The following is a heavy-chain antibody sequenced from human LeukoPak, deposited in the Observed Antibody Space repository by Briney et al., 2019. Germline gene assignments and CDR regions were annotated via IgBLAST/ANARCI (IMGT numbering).Heavy chain of an antibody. CDR3: ARGTDYYDSSGWLDP. CDR1: GDSISSGHY. D-gene: IGHD3-22*01. CDR2: IHHSGST. V-gene: IGHV4-38-2*02. Sequence: SETLSLTCTVSGDSISSGHYWDWIRQPPGRGLKWIGSIHHSGSTWYNPSLKSRVTISLDTSQTQISLRVTSVTASDTAVYYCARGTDYYDSSGWLDPWGQGTLVTVSS. J-gene: IGHJ5*02.